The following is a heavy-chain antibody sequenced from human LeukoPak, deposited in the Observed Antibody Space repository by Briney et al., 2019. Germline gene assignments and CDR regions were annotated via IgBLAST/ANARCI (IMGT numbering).Heavy chain of an antibody. CDR2: IYPDDSDT. CDR3: ARYTAMVWENWFDP. J-gene: IGHJ5*02. D-gene: IGHD5-18*01. CDR1: GYSFTSSW. V-gene: IGHV5-51*01. Sequence: GESLKISCKGSGYSFTSSWIGWVRQMPGKGLEWMGIIYPDDSDTRYSPSFQGQVTISADKSISTAYLQWSSLKASDTAMYYCARYTAMVWENWFDPWGQGTLVTVSS.